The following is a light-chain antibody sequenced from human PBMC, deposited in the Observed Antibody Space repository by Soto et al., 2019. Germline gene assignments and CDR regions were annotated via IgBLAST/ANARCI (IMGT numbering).Light chain of an antibody. J-gene: IGKJ4*01. CDR3: QQYGSTHT. Sequence: EIVLTQSPGTLSLSPWERATLSCRARQSLSSRNVAWYQQKPGQAPRPLIYGVSSRATGIPDRFSGSGSGTDFTLTITRLEPEDFAVYYCQQYGSTHTFGGGTKVDIK. CDR2: GVS. V-gene: IGKV3-20*01. CDR1: QSLSSRN.